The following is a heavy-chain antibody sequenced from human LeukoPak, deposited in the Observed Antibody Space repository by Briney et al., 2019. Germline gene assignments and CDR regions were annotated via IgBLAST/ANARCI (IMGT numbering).Heavy chain of an antibody. J-gene: IGHJ4*02. V-gene: IGHV1-2*02. CDR1: VYTFTGYY. D-gene: IGHD2-21*01. Sequence: ASVKVSCKASVYTFTGYYMHWVRQAPGQGLEWMGWINPNSGGTNYAQKFQGRVTMTRDTSISTAYMELSRLRSDDTAVYYCARQIVSGSMGCDFWGQGTLVTVSS. CDR3: ARQIVSGSMGCDF. CDR2: INPNSGGT.